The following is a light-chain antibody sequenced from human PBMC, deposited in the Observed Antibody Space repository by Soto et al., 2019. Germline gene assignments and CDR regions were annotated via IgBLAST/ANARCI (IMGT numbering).Light chain of an antibody. CDR2: DAS. J-gene: IGKJ5*01. CDR3: QQTYSSLPIT. CDR1: QGISSS. V-gene: IGKV1-13*02. Sequence: AIQLTQSPSSLSASVGDRVTITCRASQGISSSLAWYLQKPGKAPNLVIYDASSLESGVPARFSGSGSGTHFTLTITGLQPEDFATYYCQQTYSSLPITFGQGTRLEIK.